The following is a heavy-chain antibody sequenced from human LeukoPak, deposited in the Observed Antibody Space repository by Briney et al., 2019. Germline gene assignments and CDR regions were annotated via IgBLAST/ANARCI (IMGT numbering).Heavy chain of an antibody. CDR2: IIPIFGTA. CDR3: ARGSDCSSTSCYFDY. D-gene: IGHD2-2*01. V-gene: IGHV1-69*01. J-gene: IGHJ4*02. Sequence: GSSVKVSCKASRGTFSSYAISWVRQAPGQGLEWMGGIIPIFGTANYAQKVQGRVTITADESTSTAYMELSSLRSEDTAVYYCARGSDCSSTSCYFDYWGQGTLVTVSS. CDR1: RGTFSSYA.